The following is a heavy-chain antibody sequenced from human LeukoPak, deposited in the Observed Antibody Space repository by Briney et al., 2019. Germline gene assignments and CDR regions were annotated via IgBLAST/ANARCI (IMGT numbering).Heavy chain of an antibody. J-gene: IGHJ4*02. D-gene: IGHD3-3*01. CDR3: TTRSGDFWSGFVN. V-gene: IGHV1-24*01. CDR2: FDPEEAKM. CDR1: GNSLSELS. Sequence: ALETVSCKVSGNSLSELSIQWVRQAPGKGLECVGGFDPEEAKMVYAQNFQGRVTMTEDTSTQTAYMELSGLTSGDTAVYYCTTRSGDFWSGFVNWGQGTLVTVSS.